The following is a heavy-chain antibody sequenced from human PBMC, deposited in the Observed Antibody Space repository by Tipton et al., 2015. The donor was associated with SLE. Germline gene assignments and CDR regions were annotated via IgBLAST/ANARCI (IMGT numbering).Heavy chain of an antibody. J-gene: IGHJ5*01. D-gene: IGHD1-26*01. CDR3: ARSLLVGELLGWFDY. V-gene: IGHV3-23*01. Sequence: SLRLSCAASGFTFGSYTMIWVRQAPGKGLERVSGISHRDDVTWYADSVRGRFTISRDNSKNTLYLQMNSLRAEDTAVYYCARSLLVGELLGWFDYCGHGPLVTVSS. CDR1: GFTFGSYT. CDR2: ISHRDDVT.